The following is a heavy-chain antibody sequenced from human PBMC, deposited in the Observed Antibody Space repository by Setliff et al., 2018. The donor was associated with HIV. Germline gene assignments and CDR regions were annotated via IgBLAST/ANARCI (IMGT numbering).Heavy chain of an antibody. D-gene: IGHD4-17*01. Sequence: GESLKISCAASGFTFSSYGIHWVRQAPGKGLEWVAVIWYDGSNKYYADSVKGRFTISRDNSKNTLYLQMNSLRAEDTAVYYCAKAMGYGDCDWYFDLWGRGTLVT. CDR1: GFTFSSYG. CDR3: AKAMGYGDCDWYFDL. J-gene: IGHJ2*01. CDR2: IWYDGSNK. V-gene: IGHV3-30*02.